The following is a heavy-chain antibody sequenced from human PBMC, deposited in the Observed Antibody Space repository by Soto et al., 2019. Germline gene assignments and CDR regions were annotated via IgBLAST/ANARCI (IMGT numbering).Heavy chain of an antibody. V-gene: IGHV4-30-2*01. CDR2: IYHSGAT. CDR1: GDSVSRDGYS. J-gene: IGHJ4*01. CDR3: ARDMSYYFDS. Sequence: QVQLQESGSGLVKPSQTLVLTCTVSGDSVSRDGYSWSWLRQPPGKGLEWIGYIYHSGATYYNPSLKSRVTTSLDKSKNQFSLRLASVTAADTAVYYCARDMSYYFDSWGHGTLVTVSS.